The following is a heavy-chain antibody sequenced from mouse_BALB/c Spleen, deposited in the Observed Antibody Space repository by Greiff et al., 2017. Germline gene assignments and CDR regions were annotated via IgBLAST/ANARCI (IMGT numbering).Heavy chain of an antibody. V-gene: IGHV1S81*02. D-gene: IGHD2-1*01. J-gene: IGHJ4*01. CDR1: GYTFTSYW. Sequence: QVQLQQPGAELVKPWASVKLSCKASGYTFTSYWMHWVKQRPGQGLEWIGEINPSNGRTNYNEKFKSKATLTVDKSSSTAYMQLSSLTSEDSAVYYCARYYGNLRAMDYWGQGTSVTVSS. CDR2: INPSNGRT. CDR3: ARYYGNLRAMDY.